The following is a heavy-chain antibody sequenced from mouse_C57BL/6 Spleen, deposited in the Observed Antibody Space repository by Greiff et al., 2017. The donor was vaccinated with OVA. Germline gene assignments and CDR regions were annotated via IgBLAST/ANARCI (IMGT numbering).Heavy chain of an antibody. D-gene: IGHD2-4*01. V-gene: IGHV1-53*01. CDR2: INPSNGGT. Sequence: QVQLQQPGTELVKPGASVKLSCKASGYTFTSYWMHWVKQRPGQGLEWIGNINPSNGGTNYNEKFKSKATLTVDKSSSTAYMQLSSLTSEDYAVDYCARSGGLRQYFDVWGTGTTVTVSS. J-gene: IGHJ1*03. CDR1: GYTFTSYW. CDR3: ARSGGLRQYFDV.